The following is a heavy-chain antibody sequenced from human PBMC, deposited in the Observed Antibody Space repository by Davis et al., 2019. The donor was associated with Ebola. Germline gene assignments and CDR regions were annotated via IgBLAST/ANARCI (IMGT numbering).Heavy chain of an antibody. CDR1: GFTFSSYA. J-gene: IGHJ6*02. CDR3: ARGNGMDV. V-gene: IGHV3-23*01. Sequence: GESLKISCAASGFTFSSYAMSWVRQAPGKGLEWVSAISGSGNSVKGRFTISRDNSKNTLYLQMNSLRAEDTAVYYCARGNGMDVWGQGTTVTVSS. CDR2: ISGSG.